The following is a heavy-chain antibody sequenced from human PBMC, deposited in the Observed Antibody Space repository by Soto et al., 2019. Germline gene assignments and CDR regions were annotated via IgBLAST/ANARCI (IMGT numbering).Heavy chain of an antibody. CDR1: GASFSGYQ. J-gene: IGHJ5*02. CDR2: IYYSGNI. Sequence: SETLSLTCAVYGASFSGYQWTWIRQPPGKGLEWIGYIYYSGNIYYNPSLKSRVTISVDTSKNQFSLKLSSVTAADTAVYYCAREDTARFDPWGQGTLVTVSS. CDR3: AREDTARFDP. V-gene: IGHV4-34*09.